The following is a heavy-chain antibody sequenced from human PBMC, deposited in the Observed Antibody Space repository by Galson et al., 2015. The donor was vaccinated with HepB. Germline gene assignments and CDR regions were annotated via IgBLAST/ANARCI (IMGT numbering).Heavy chain of an antibody. J-gene: IGHJ6*02. CDR2: INSDGSST. CDR1: GFSFSGYG. CDR3: AREYDSSDYLPVGYYGMDV. D-gene: IGHD3-22*01. V-gene: IGHV3-74*01. Sequence: SLRLSCAASGFSFSGYGMHWVRQAPGKGLVWVSRINSDGSSTRYAGSVRGRFTISRDNAKNTLYLQMNSLRAEDTAVYYCAREYDSSDYLPVGYYGMDVWGQGTTVTVSS.